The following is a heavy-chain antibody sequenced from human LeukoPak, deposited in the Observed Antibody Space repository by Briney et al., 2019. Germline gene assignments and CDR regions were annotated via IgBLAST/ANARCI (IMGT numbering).Heavy chain of an antibody. CDR3: ARAVDYRNYFDY. Sequence: PSESLSLTCTVSGHSMTRGGYYWSWVRQHPGKGLVWIGFIYHSGTTFYNPSLEGRAAISVDTSQNQFSLKFTSVTAADTAVYYCARAVDYRNYFDYGGQGTLVTVSS. CDR2: IYHSGTT. CDR1: GHSMTRGGYY. V-gene: IGHV4-31*03. J-gene: IGHJ4*02. D-gene: IGHD4-11*01.